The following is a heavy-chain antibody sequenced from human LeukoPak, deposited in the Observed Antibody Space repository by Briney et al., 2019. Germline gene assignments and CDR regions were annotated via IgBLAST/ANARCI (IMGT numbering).Heavy chain of an antibody. Sequence: GGSLRLSCAASGFTFSSYGMHWVRQAPGKGLEWVAVIWYEGSNKYYADSVKGRFTISRDNSKNTLYLQMNSLRAEDTAVYYCARVGPRGSSWYRDYYYYGMDVWGQGTTVTVSS. D-gene: IGHD6-13*01. CDR2: IWYEGSNK. J-gene: IGHJ6*02. CDR3: ARVGPRGSSWYRDYYYYGMDV. CDR1: GFTFSSYG. V-gene: IGHV3-33*01.